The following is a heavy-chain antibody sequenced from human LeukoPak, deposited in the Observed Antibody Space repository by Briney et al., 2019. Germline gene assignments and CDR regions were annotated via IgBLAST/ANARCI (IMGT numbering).Heavy chain of an antibody. CDR2: IYTSGST. CDR3: ARGGRGYSSGWNYYYYYYMDV. D-gene: IGHD6-19*01. V-gene: IGHV4-4*07. J-gene: IGHJ6*03. Sequence: PSETLSLTCTVSGGSISSYYWSWIRQPAGKGLEWIGRIYTSGSTNYNPSLKSRVTMSVDTSKNQFSLKLSSVTAADTAVYYCARGGRGYSSGWNYYYYYYMDVWGKGTTVTISS. CDR1: GGSISSYY.